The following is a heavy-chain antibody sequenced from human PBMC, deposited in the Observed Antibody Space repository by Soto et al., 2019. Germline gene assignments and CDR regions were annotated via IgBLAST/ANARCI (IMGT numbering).Heavy chain of an antibody. D-gene: IGHD5-12*01. V-gene: IGHV1-69*02. CDR2: IIPILGIA. CDR3: ASTGRGYSGYEEGSRLDY. CDR1: GGTFSSYT. Sequence: SVKVSCKASGGTFSSYTISWVRQAPGQGLEWMGRIIPILGIANYAQKFQGRVTITADKSTSTAYMELSSLRSEDTAVYYCASTGRGYSGYEEGSRLDYWGQGTLVTVSS. J-gene: IGHJ4*02.